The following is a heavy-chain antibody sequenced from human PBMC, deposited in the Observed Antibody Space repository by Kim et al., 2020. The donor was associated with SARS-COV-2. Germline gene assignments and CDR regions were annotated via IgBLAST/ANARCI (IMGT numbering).Heavy chain of an antibody. J-gene: IGHJ6*02. CDR3: ARDMSLVVVAATLDV. D-gene: IGHD2-15*01. CDR2: IWYDGSNK. CDR1: GFTFSSYG. V-gene: IGHV3-33*01. Sequence: GGSLRLSCAASGFTFSSYGMHWVRQAPGKGLEWVAVIWYDGSNKYYADSVKGRFTISRDNSKNTLYLQMNSLRAEDTAVYYCARDMSLVVVAATLDVWGQGNTVTVSS.